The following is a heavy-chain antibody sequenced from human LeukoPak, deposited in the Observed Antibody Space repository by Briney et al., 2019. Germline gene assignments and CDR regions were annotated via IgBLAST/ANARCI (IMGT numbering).Heavy chain of an antibody. V-gene: IGHV3-23*01. J-gene: IGHJ3*02. CDR2: IGGSGGTT. Sequence: GGSLRLSCAASGFTFSSYAMSWIRQAPGKGVEWIAAIGGSGGTTYYADSVKGRFTISRDNSKNTLFLQMNSLRAEDTAVYYCAKQQGSGWAFDIWGQGTMVTVSS. CDR1: GFTFSSYA. D-gene: IGHD6-19*01. CDR3: AKQQGSGWAFDI.